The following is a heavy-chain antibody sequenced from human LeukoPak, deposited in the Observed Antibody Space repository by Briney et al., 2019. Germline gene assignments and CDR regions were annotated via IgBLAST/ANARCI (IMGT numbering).Heavy chain of an antibody. D-gene: IGHD6-19*01. CDR1: EFRSTNYW. Sequence: GESLQISCQGPEFRSTNYWIGWVRLVPGKGLEWMGIIYPADSDTRYSPSFQGQVTISADKSITTAYLHWGSLRASDTAIYYCASAGSGWDYYFDSWGQGTLVTVSS. V-gene: IGHV5-51*01. CDR2: IYPADSDT. CDR3: ASAGSGWDYYFDS. J-gene: IGHJ4*02.